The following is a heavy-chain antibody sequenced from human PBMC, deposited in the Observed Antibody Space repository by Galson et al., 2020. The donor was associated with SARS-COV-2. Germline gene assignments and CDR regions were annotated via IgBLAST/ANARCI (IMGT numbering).Heavy chain of an antibody. CDR2: IQYDGFTQ. Sequence: GGSLRLSCAASGFTFSVYGMHWVRQAPGKGLAWVAFIQYDGFTQHYADSVKGRFTISRDNAKNTVYLQMNSLRVEDMAVYYCAREMQQLTLGGLDGRGQGTTVTVSS. V-gene: IGHV3-30*02. D-gene: IGHD6-13*01. J-gene: IGHJ6*02. CDR1: GFTFSVYG. CDR3: AREMQQLTLGGLDG.